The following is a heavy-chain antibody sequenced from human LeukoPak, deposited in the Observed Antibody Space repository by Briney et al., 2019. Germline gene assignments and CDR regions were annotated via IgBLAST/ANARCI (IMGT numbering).Heavy chain of an antibody. J-gene: IGHJ4*02. Sequence: PGGSLRLSCAASGFTFSNYAMSWVRQAPGKGLEWVSVIYSGGSTYYADSVKGRFTISRDNSKNTLYLQMNSLRAEDTAVYYCAREPDYWGQGTLVTVSS. CDR1: GFTFSNYA. CDR3: AREPDY. V-gene: IGHV3-66*01. CDR2: IYSGGST.